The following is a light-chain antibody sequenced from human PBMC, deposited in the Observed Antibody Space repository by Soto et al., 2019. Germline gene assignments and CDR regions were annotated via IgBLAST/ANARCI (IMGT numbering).Light chain of an antibody. CDR2: AAS. CDR1: QGIGNY. J-gene: IGKJ1*01. Sequence: DIQMTQSPSSLSASVGDRVTITCRASQGIGNYLAWYQQRPGKVPKLLIFAASSLQSGVPSRFSGSRSGPDFTLTISSLQPEDFATYYCQQSYSSPPTFGQGTKVDIK. V-gene: IGKV1-39*01. CDR3: QQSYSSPPT.